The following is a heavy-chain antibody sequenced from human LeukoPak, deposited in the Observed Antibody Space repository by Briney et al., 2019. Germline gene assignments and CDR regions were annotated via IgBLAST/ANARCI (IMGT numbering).Heavy chain of an antibody. CDR3: ARLASVPG. V-gene: IGHV1-2*02. Sequence: GASVTVSCKASGYTFSGYYLHWVRQAPGQGLEWMGGIHPNSGGTNYAQKLQGRVTMTRDTSISTAYMELSSLRSDDTAVYFCARLASVPGWGQGTLVTVSS. CDR1: GYTFSGYY. CDR2: IHPNSGGT. J-gene: IGHJ1*01. D-gene: IGHD6-19*01.